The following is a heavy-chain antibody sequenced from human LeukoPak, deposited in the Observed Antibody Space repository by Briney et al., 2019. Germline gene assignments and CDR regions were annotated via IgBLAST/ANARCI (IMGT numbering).Heavy chain of an antibody. Sequence: ASVKVSCKASGYIFSSYGISWVRQAPGEGLEWMGWISAYNGNTNYAQKLQGRVTMTTDTSTSTAYMELRSLRSDDTAVYYCARGVGSSWYGYFDYWGQGTLVTVSS. CDR2: ISAYNGNT. CDR1: GYIFSSYG. V-gene: IGHV1-18*01. CDR3: ARGVGSSWYGYFDY. D-gene: IGHD6-13*01. J-gene: IGHJ4*02.